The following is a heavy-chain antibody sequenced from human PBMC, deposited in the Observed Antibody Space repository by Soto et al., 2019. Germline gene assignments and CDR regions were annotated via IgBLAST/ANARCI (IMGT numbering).Heavy chain of an antibody. CDR3: ARMLMGRAEWGGGQQLATEVDY. V-gene: IGHV1-2*02. CDR2: INPNSGGT. CDR1: GYTFTGYY. D-gene: IGHD6-13*01. Sequence: QVQLVQSGAEVKKPGASVKVSCKASGYTFTGYYMHWVRQAPGQGLEWMGWINPNSGGTNYAQKLQGRVTMTRDTSISTAYRALSRLGSDDTAVYYCARMLMGRAEWGGGQQLATEVDYWGQGTLVTVSS. J-gene: IGHJ4*02.